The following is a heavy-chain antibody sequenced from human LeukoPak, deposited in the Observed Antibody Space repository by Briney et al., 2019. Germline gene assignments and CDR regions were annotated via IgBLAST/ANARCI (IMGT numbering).Heavy chain of an antibody. V-gene: IGHV3-21*01. J-gene: IGHJ6*02. CDR1: GFTFSSYS. Sequence: PGGSLTLSCAASGFTFSSYSMNWVRQAPGKGLEWVSSISSSSSYIYYADSVKGRFTISRDNAKNSLYLQMNSLRAEDTAVYYCARDRKIVVVPAASYYYYGMDVWGQGTTVTVSS. CDR2: ISSSSSYI. CDR3: ARDRKIVVVPAASYYYYGMDV. D-gene: IGHD2-2*01.